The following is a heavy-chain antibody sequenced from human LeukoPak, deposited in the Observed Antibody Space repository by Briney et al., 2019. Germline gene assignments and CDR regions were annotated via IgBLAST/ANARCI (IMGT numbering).Heavy chain of an antibody. J-gene: IGHJ4*02. CDR3: ASDTVTSDY. V-gene: IGHV4-4*07. Sequence: SETLSLTCTASGVSISSYYLSWIRQPAGKGLEWIERIYTSGSTNYNPSLKSRVTISVDKSKNQFSLKLSSVTAADTAVYYCASDTVTSDYWGQGTLVTVSS. D-gene: IGHD4-17*01. CDR1: GVSISSYY. CDR2: IYTSGST.